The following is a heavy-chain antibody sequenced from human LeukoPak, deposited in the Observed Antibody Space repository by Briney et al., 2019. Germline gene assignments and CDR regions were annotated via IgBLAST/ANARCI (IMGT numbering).Heavy chain of an antibody. CDR3: ARNTRSTLAYDY. Sequence: GASVKVSCKASGYTFTGYYLHWVRQAPGQGLEWMGWINPNSGCTNYAQKFQGRVTMTSDTSISTAYMELSRLTSDDTAVYYCARNTRSTLAYDYWGQGTLVTVST. J-gene: IGHJ4*02. D-gene: IGHD1-1*01. V-gene: IGHV1-2*02. CDR2: INPNSGCT. CDR1: GYTFTGYY.